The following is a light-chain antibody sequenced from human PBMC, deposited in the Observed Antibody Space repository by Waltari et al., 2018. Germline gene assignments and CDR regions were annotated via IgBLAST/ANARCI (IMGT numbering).Light chain of an antibody. J-gene: IGLJ3*02. V-gene: IGLV1-47*01. Sequence: QSVLTQPPSASGTPGQRVTISCSGSGSNIGSRSVSWYQQPPGTAPKLLIYRNDQRPSGVPDRFSGSKSGTSASLAISGLRSEDEADYYCVAWDDSLSGRLFGGGTKLTVL. CDR1: GSNIGSRS. CDR3: VAWDDSLSGRL. CDR2: RND.